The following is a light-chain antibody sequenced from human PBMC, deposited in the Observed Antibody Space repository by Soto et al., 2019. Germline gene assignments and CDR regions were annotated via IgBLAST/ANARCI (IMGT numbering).Light chain of an antibody. V-gene: IGLV2-14*01. CDR2: DVT. J-gene: IGLJ2*01. CDR1: SSDVGGYNS. CDR3: SSYTSSSTLV. Sequence: QSALTQPASVSGSPGQSITISCTGISSDVGGYNSVSWYQQHPGKAPKLMIYDVTNRPSGVSNRFSGSKSGNTASLTISGLQAEDEADYYCSSYTSSSTLVFGGGTKVTVL.